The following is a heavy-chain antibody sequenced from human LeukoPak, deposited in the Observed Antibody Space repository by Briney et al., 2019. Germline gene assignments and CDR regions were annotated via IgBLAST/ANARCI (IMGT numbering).Heavy chain of an antibody. V-gene: IGHV4-39*01. Sequence: PSETLSLTCTVSGGSISSSSYYWGWIRQPPGKGLEWIESNYYSGSTYYNPSIKSRVTISVDTSKNQFSLKLSSVTAADTAVYYCASLDSYYDILTGYYTFNDYWGQGTLVTVSS. CDR3: ASLDSYYDILTGYYTFNDY. CDR2: NYYSGST. CDR1: GGSISSSSYY. D-gene: IGHD3-9*01. J-gene: IGHJ4*02.